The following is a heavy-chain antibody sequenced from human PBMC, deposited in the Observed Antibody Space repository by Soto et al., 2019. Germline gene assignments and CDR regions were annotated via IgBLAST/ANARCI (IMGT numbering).Heavy chain of an antibody. CDR3: AKDAVYGDGLWLTES. J-gene: IGHJ4*02. V-gene: IGHV3-23*01. Sequence: LRLSCAASGFTFSYYAMMWVRQAPGKGLEWVAGILGRGTTYHADSVKGRFTISKDNSKSTLYLEMNSLRAEDTAVYYCAKDAVYGDGLWLTESWGQGTMVTVSS. D-gene: IGHD4-17*01. CDR1: GFTFSYYA. CDR2: ILGRGTT.